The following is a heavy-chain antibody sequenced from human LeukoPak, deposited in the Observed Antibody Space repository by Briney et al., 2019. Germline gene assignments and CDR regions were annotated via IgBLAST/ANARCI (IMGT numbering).Heavy chain of an antibody. V-gene: IGHV4-30-4*01. CDR3: DFADTETRTADVYYTDV. CDR1: GASISSGDYY. CDR2: IYNSETT. J-gene: IGHJ6*03. Sequence: PSQTLSLTCTVSGASISSGDYYWSWIRQAPGKGLEWIGYIYNSETTHYNPSLKGRISFSLDTSKNQFSLKLKSVTAADTAVYSRDFADTETRTADVYYTDVWGKGTTVTVSS. D-gene: IGHD5-18*01.